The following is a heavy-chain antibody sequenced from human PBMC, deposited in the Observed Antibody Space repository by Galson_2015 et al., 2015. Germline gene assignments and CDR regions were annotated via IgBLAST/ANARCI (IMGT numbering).Heavy chain of an antibody. D-gene: IGHD2-15*01. CDR3: AKGGPYCSGGNCHGVFDS. J-gene: IGHJ4*02. CDR1: GFTFSSYV. CDR2: IGDSGANT. Sequence: LRLSCAVSGFTFSSYVMGWVRQAPGTGLEGVSSIGDSGANTKYADSVKGRFTISRDNSKNTLYLQMNSLRGDDTAVYYCAKGGPYCSGGNCHGVFDSWGQGTLVTVSS. V-gene: IGHV3-23*01.